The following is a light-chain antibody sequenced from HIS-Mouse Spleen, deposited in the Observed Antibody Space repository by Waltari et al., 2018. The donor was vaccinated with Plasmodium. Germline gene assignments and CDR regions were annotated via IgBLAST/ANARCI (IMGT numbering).Light chain of an antibody. Sequence: QSALTQPPSASGSPGQSVTISCTGPSSDVGGSNYVSWYQQHPGKAPKLMLYEVSKRPSGVPDRFSGSKSGNTASLTVSGLQAEDEADYYCSSYAGSNNLVFGGGTKLTVL. J-gene: IGLJ2*01. CDR1: SSDVGGSNY. CDR3: SSYAGSNNLV. CDR2: EVS. V-gene: IGLV2-8*01.